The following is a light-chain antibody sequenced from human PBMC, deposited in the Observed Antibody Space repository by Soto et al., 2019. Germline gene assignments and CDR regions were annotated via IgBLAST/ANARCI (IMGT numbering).Light chain of an antibody. Sequence: QSVLTQSPSASASLGASVKLTCTLSSGHSNYAIAWHQQQPEKGPRYLMKVNSDGSHRKGDGIPDRLSGSSSGAQRYLTISSLQSEDEADYYCQTWGTGIRVFGTGTKLTVL. CDR1: SGHSNYA. CDR3: QTWGTGIRV. CDR2: VNSDGSH. V-gene: IGLV4-69*01. J-gene: IGLJ1*01.